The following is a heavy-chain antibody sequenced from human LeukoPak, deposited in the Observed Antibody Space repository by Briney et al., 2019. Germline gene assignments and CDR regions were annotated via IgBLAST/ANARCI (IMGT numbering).Heavy chain of an antibody. CDR3: ARLYGSGSYPMNYYYYYMDV. D-gene: IGHD3-10*01. CDR2: INPNSGGT. Sequence: ASVKVSCKASGYTFTSYGISWVRQAPGQGLEWMGWINPNSGGTNYAQKFQGRVTMTRDTSISTAYMELSRLRFDDTAVYYCARLYGSGSYPMNYYYYYMDVWGKGTTVTISS. J-gene: IGHJ6*03. V-gene: IGHV1-2*02. CDR1: GYTFTSYG.